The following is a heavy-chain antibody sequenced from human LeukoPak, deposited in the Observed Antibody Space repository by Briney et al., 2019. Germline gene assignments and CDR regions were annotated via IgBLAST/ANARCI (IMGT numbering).Heavy chain of an antibody. J-gene: IGHJ4*02. CDR3: ARHAYSSGWSRGDY. CDR2: IYTSGST. CDR1: GGSISTYY. V-gene: IGHV4-4*07. D-gene: IGHD6-19*01. Sequence: SETLSLTCTVSGGSISTYYWSWIRQPAGKGLEWIGRIYTSGSTNYNPSLKSRVTMSVDTSKNQFSLKLSSVTAADTAVYYCARHAYSSGWSRGDYWGQGTLVTVSS.